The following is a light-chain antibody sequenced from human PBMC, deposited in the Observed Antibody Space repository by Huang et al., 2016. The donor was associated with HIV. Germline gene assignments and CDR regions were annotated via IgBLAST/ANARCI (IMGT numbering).Light chain of an antibody. J-gene: IGKJ4*01. Sequence: EIMMTQFPATLSVSPGERVTLSCRASQSVNNNVAWYQQKPDQTPRVLIYGASTRATDIPARFSGSGSGTEFTLTISSLQSEDFAVYYCHQYTRWPPAFGGGTKVEIK. V-gene: IGKV3D-15*01. CDR2: GAS. CDR3: HQYTRWPPA. CDR1: QSVNNN.